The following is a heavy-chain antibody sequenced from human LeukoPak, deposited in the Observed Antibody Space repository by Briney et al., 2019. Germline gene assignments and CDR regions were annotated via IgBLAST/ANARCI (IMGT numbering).Heavy chain of an antibody. CDR1: GFSVKIHY. V-gene: IGHV3-53*01. D-gene: IGHD2-15*01. CDR3: VRASWGYEFDS. Sequence: GGSLRLSCAASGFSVKIHYMSWVRQAPGKGLEWVSVVYSDGRTFYTDSVKGRFTIVRDNSNNTVDLQVNSLRVEDTAVYFCVRASWGYEFDSWGRGTLVTVSS. J-gene: IGHJ4*02. CDR2: VYSDGRT.